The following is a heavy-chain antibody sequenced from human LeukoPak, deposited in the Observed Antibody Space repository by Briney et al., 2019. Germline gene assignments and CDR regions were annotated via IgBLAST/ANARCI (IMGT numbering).Heavy chain of an antibody. CDR1: GGSISSSGFY. V-gene: IGHV4-39*01. CDR3: ARQDNNDVGDTNWFDP. D-gene: IGHD4-17*01. CDR2: INYSGRT. J-gene: IGHJ5*02. Sequence: SKTLSLTCTVSGGSISSSGFYWGWIRQPPGKGLDCIGTINYSGRTFYSSSSSSRVTISVDTTKHQSSLNLSSVTGPDTPVDYCARQDNNDVGDTNWFDPWGQGTLVTVSS.